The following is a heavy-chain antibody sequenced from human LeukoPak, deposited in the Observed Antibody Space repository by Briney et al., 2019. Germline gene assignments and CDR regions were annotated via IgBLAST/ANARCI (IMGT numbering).Heavy chain of an antibody. D-gene: IGHD6-19*01. CDR1: GYTFTSYG. J-gene: IGHJ4*02. Sequence: GASVRVSCKASGYTFTSYGISWVRQAPGQGLEGMGWISADNGNTNYAEKLQGRVTMTTDTSTSTAYMELRSLRSDDTAVYYCARLLVRAVAAKRGYFFDYWGQGTLVTVSS. V-gene: IGHV1-18*01. CDR3: ARLLVRAVAAKRGYFFDY. CDR2: ISADNGNT.